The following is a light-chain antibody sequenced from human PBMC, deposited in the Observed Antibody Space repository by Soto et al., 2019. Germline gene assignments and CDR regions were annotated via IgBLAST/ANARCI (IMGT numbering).Light chain of an antibody. CDR3: GTWDSSLSAGGV. Sequence: QSVLTQPPSVSAAPGQKVTISCSGSSSNIGNNYVSWYQQLPGTAPKLLIYENNKRPSGIPDRFSGSKSGTSATLGITELQTGDEADYYCGTWDSSLSAGGVFGTGTKVXVL. J-gene: IGLJ1*01. CDR2: ENN. V-gene: IGLV1-51*02. CDR1: SSNIGNNY.